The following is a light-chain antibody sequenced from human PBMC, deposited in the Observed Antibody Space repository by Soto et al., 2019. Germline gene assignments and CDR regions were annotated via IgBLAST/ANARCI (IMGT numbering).Light chain of an antibody. Sequence: EIVLTQSPATLWLSPGEIATLSCGASQIVKNRYVAWYQQKPGLAPRLLIYDASTRATGIPDRFSGSGSGTDFTLTINRLEPEDFAVYYCQHYYDTPGTVGQGTRLEIK. CDR3: QHYYDTPGT. CDR2: DAS. J-gene: IGKJ5*01. V-gene: IGKV3D-20*01. CDR1: QIVKNRY.